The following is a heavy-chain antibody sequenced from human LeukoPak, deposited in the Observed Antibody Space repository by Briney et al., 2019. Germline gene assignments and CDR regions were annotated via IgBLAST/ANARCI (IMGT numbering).Heavy chain of an antibody. D-gene: IGHD4-17*01. CDR2: INPNSGGT. CDR1: GYTFTGYY. J-gene: IGHJ4*02. V-gene: IGHV1-2*02. Sequence: ASVKVSCKASGYTFTGYYMHWVRQAPGQGPEWMGWINPNSGGTNYAQKFQGRVTMTRDTSISTAYMELSRLRSDDTAVYYCARVVDDYGDYFDYWGQGTLVTVSS. CDR3: ARVVDDYGDYFDY.